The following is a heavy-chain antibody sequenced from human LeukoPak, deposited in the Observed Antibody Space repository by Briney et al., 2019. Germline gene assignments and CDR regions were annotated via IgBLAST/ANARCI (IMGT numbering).Heavy chain of an antibody. D-gene: IGHD3-3*01. CDR1: GFSLNKNA. V-gene: IGHV3-23*01. J-gene: IGHJ4*02. CDR2: VIGSSGAT. CDR3: AKGAYDFLEIAYFDY. Sequence: PGGSLRLSCAASGFSLNKNAMNWVRQAPGKGLEWVAVVIGSSGATDYADSVKGRFTISRDNSKNTLFLQMNSLRAEDTAIYYCAKGAYDFLEIAYFDYWGRGALVTVSS.